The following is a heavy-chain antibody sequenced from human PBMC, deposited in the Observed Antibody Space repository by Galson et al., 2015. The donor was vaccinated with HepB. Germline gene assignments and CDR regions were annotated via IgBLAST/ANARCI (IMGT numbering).Heavy chain of an antibody. V-gene: IGHV3-33*01. D-gene: IGHD6-19*01. CDR1: EFTFSDYG. CDR3: VRGVRNGWDYFDY. Sequence: SLRLSCAASEFTFSDYGMHWVRQAPGKGQEWVALIWKDGTNKYYADSVKGRFTISRDNSENTLYLQMNSLRAEDSAVYYCVRGVRNGWDYFDYWGPGAQGTVSS. CDR2: IWKDGTNK. J-gene: IGHJ4*02.